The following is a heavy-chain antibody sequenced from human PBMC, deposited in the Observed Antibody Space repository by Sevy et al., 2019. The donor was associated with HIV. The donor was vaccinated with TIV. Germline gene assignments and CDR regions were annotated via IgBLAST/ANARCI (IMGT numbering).Heavy chain of an antibody. D-gene: IGHD3-10*01. V-gene: IGHV1-18*01. CDR1: GYTFTSHG. CDR3: ARDLPPLDYYGSGSYYTSDY. J-gene: IGHJ4*02. Sequence: ASVKVSCKASGYTFTSHGISWVRQAPGQGLEWVGWISTYNDDTKYAQKVQGRVTMTTDTSTTTVFMELRGLRSDDTAMYYCARDLPPLDYYGSGSYYTSDYWGQGTLVTVSS. CDR2: ISTYNDDT.